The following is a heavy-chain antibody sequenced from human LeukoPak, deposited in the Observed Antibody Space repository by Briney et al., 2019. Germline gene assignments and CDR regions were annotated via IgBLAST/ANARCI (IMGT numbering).Heavy chain of an antibody. CDR2: ISAYNGNT. J-gene: IGHJ4*02. CDR1: GYTFTSYG. V-gene: IGHV1-18*01. Sequence: ASVEVSCKPSGYTFTSYGISWVRQAPGQGLGWMGWISAYNGNTNYAQKLQGRVTMTTDTSTTTAYMELRSLRSDDTAVYYCATHMDTAMIKAEFDYWGQGTLVTVSS. D-gene: IGHD5-18*01. CDR3: ATHMDTAMIKAEFDY.